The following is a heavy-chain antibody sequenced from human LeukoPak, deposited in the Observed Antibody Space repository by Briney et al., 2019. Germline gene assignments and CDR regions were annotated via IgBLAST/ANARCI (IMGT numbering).Heavy chain of an antibody. CDR3: TIDLMCGFSSGWHFGY. D-gene: IGHD6-19*01. Sequence: GGSLRLSCAASGLTFKNFAMSWVRQAPGKGLEWLAVTSGDEDSTHYADSVRGHFVISTDNSKNTLFLHMNSLRAEDTAVYYCTIDLMCGFSSGWHFGYWGQGTLVTVSS. CDR1: GLTFKNFA. V-gene: IGHV3-23*01. J-gene: IGHJ4*02. CDR2: TSGDEDST.